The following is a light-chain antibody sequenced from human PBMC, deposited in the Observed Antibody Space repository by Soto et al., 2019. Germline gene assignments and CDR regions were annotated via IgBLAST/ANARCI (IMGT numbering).Light chain of an antibody. V-gene: IGKV1-9*01. J-gene: IGKJ4*01. CDR1: QGIRSD. CDR2: VAS. Sequence: DRLTITCRASQGIRSDLAWYQQKPGKAPKLLIYVASTLQSGVPSRYRGIGTEKKLPLTCSCLYPEDFANCYWQQLTSYHFTRGGGTEVDIK. CDR3: QQLTSYHFT.